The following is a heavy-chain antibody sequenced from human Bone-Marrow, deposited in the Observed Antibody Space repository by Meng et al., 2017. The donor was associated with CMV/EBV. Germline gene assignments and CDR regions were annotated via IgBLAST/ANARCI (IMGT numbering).Heavy chain of an antibody. J-gene: IGHJ4*02. D-gene: IGHD5-24*01. CDR1: GYTFTSYD. Sequence: ASVKVSCKASGYTFTSYDINWVRQATGQGLEWMGWMNPNSGNTGYAQKFQGRVTIIRNTSISTAYMELSSLRSEDTAVYYCARATRWLQLLARYYFDYWGQGTLVTVSS. CDR3: ARATRWLQLLARYYFDY. CDR2: MNPNSGNT. V-gene: IGHV1-8*03.